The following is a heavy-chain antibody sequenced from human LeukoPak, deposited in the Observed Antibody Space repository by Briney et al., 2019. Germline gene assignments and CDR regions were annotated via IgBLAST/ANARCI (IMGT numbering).Heavy chain of an antibody. V-gene: IGHV3-30-3*01. CDR2: ISYDGSNK. CDR3: ASGETATNREYFQH. Sequence: GGSLRLSCAASGFTFSSYAMHWVRQAPGKGLEWVAVISYDGSNKYYADSVKGRFTISRDNSKNTLYLQMNSLRAEDTAVYYCASGETATNREYFQHWGQGTLVTVSS. D-gene: IGHD5-24*01. CDR1: GFTFSSYA. J-gene: IGHJ1*01.